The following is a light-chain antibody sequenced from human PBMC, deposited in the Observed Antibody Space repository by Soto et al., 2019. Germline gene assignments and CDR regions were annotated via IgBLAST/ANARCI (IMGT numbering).Light chain of an antibody. J-gene: IGLJ3*02. CDR3: AAWYDSLNGWV. Sequence: QPVLTQPPSASGAPGQRVTISCSESRSNIGSKTVYWYQHLPGTAPKLLIHSNNQRPSGDPDRFSGSKSGTSASLAISGLQAEDEADYYCAAWYDSLNGWVFGGGTKQTVL. V-gene: IGLV1-44*01. CDR1: RSNIGSKT. CDR2: SNN.